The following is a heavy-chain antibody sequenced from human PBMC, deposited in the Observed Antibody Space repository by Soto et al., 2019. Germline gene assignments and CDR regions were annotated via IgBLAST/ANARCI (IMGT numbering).Heavy chain of an antibody. D-gene: IGHD3-3*01. Sequence: QVQLVESGGGVVQPGRSLRLSCAASGFTFSSYAMHWVRQAPGKGLEWVAVISYDGSNKYYADSVKGRFTISRDNSKNTLYLQMNSLRAEDTAVYYCARPPSIITITPNWFDPWGQGTLVTVSS. CDR1: GFTFSSYA. CDR2: ISYDGSNK. J-gene: IGHJ5*02. CDR3: ARPPSIITITPNWFDP. V-gene: IGHV3-30-3*01.